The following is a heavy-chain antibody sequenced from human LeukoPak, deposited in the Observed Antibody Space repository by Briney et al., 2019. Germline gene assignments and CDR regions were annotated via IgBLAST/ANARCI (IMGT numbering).Heavy chain of an antibody. CDR3: ARGYSRTYFDY. V-gene: IGHV4-59*08. Sequence: SETLSLTCIVSGGSISSYYWSWIRQPPGKGLEWIGYIYYSGSTNYNPSLKSRVTISIDTSKNQFSLKLSSVTAADTAVYYCARGYSRTYFDYWGQGTLVTVSS. D-gene: IGHD5-18*01. J-gene: IGHJ4*02. CDR2: IYYSGST. CDR1: GGSISSYY.